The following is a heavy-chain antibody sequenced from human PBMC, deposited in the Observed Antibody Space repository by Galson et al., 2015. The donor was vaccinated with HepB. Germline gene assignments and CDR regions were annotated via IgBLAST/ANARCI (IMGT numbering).Heavy chain of an antibody. Sequence: SLRLSCAASGFAFSRYAMSWVRQAPGKGLEWVSAISGSDDSTYFADSGKGRFSIFRDNSKNTLYLQLNSLRAEDTAVYYCAAHTADGESTFDFWGQGTLVTDSS. CDR3: AAHTADGESTFDF. V-gene: IGHV3-23*01. CDR2: ISGSDDST. CDR1: GFAFSRYA. J-gene: IGHJ4*02. D-gene: IGHD4-17*01.